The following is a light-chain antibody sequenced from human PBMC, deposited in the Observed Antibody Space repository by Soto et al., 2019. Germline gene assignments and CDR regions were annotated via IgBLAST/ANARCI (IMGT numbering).Light chain of an antibody. CDR1: QSVSIY. Sequence: EVVLTQSPATLSLPLGERATLSCRASQSVSIYLAWYQQKPGQAPRLLIYDASNRATGIPARFSGSGSGTDFTLTISSLEPEDFAVYYCQQRRAFGGGTRVEIK. J-gene: IGKJ4*01. CDR3: QQRRA. CDR2: DAS. V-gene: IGKV3-11*01.